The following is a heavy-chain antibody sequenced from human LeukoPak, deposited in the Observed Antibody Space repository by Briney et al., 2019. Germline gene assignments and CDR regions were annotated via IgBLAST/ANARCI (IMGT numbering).Heavy chain of an antibody. J-gene: IGHJ4*02. D-gene: IGHD3-22*01. CDR3: ARGPNPDYYDSSGYPGDFDY. CDR2: INHSGST. CDR1: GGSFSVYY. Sequence: SETLSLTCAVYGGSFSVYYWSWIRQPPGKGLEWIGEINHSGSTNYNPSLKSRVTISVDTSKNQFSLKLSSVTAADTAVYYCARGPNPDYYDSSGYPGDFDYWGQGTLVTVSS. V-gene: IGHV4-34*01.